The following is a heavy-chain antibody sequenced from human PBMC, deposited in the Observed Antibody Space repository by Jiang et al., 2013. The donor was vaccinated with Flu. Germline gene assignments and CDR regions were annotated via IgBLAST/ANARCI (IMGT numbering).Heavy chain of an antibody. Sequence: SISSSSYYWVWIRQPPRKGLEWIGSIYHMGAPTTTRPSKSRVTISVDTSKNQFSLKLSSVTAADTAVYYCARAQKYSGFELPYFDYWGQGTLITVSS. J-gene: IGHJ4*02. D-gene: IGHD5-12*01. CDR3: ARAQKYSGFELPYFDY. CDR1: SISSSSYY. V-gene: IGHV4-39*07. CDR2: IYHMGAP.